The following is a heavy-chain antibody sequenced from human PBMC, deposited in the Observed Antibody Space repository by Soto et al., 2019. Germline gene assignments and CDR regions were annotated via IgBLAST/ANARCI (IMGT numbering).Heavy chain of an antibody. D-gene: IGHD5-18*01. CDR2: ISAAGDP. J-gene: IGHJ6*02. CDR1: GFTFRNYD. V-gene: IGHV3-13*05. Sequence: EVPLVESGGGLVQPGGSLRLSCEASGFTFRNYDMHWVRQGTGKGLEWVSGISAAGDPDYADSVEGRFTISRENAQNSFFLQMDSLSVGDTAVYYCARADSDFYGLDVWGQGTTVIVSS. CDR3: ARADSDFYGLDV.